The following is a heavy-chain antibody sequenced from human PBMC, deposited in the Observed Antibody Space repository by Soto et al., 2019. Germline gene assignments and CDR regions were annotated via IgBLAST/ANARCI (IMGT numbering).Heavy chain of an antibody. J-gene: IGHJ4*02. D-gene: IGHD6-13*01. CDR2: IYHSGTT. CDR3: AGQGASSWVRGYFDY. V-gene: IGHV4-59*08. Sequence: PSETLSLTCSVSDGSIISYYWSWIRQPPGKGLEWIGCIYHSGTTNYNPSLKSRVTISIDTSKNQFSLKLSSVTAADTAVYYCAGQGASSWVRGYFDYWGQGTLVTVSS. CDR1: DGSIISYY.